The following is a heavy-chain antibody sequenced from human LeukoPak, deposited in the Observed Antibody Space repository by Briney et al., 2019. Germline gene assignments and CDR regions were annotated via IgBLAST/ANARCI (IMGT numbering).Heavy chain of an antibody. CDR1: GGSFSGYY. V-gene: IGHV4-34*01. CDR2: INHSGST. D-gene: IGHD3-10*01. Sequence: SETLSLTCAVYGGSFSGYYWSWIRQPPGKGLEWIGEINHSGSTNYNPSLKSRVTISVDTSKNQFSLKLSSVNASDTAVYYCARRGYGSGSYYQGAWGQGTLVTVSS. CDR3: ARRGYGSGSYYQGA. J-gene: IGHJ5*02.